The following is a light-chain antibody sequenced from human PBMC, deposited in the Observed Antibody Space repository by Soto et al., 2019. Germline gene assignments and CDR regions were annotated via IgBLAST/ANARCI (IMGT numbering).Light chain of an antibody. Sequence: QSVLTQPASVSGSPGQSITISCTGTSSDVGAYNYVSWYQQHPGKAPKLMIYEVSNRPSGVSNRFSGSKSGNTASLTISGLQAEDEADYYCSSYTTSYIYVFGTGTKVTVL. CDR1: SSDVGAYNY. CDR3: SSYTTSYIYV. J-gene: IGLJ1*01. V-gene: IGLV2-14*01. CDR2: EVS.